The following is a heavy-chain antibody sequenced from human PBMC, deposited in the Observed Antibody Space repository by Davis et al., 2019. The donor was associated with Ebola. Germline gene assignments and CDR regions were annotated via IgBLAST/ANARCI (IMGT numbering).Heavy chain of an antibody. Sequence: PGGSLRLSCAAFAFSFGTYGMHWVRQAPGKGLEWVASMSYHGSHTSYIDSVKGRFTVYRDNSKNTLYLQMNSLRPEDTAVYFCAKEYCPDSGPYCTYFDVWGQGTQVTVPS. V-gene: IGHV3-30*18. J-gene: IGHJ4*02. CDR2: MSYHGSHT. D-gene: IGHD3-10*01. CDR3: AKEYCPDSGPYCTYFDV. CDR1: AFSFGTYG.